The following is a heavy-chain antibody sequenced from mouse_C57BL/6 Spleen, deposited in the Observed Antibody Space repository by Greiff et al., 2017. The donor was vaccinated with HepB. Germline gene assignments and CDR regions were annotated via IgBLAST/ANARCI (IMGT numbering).Heavy chain of an antibody. J-gene: IGHJ3*01. CDR1: GYTFTSYG. V-gene: IGHV1-81*01. CDR3: ATNREGFAY. D-gene: IGHD4-1*01. Sequence: QVQLQQSGAELARPGASVKLSCKASGYTFTSYGISWVKQRTGQGLEWIGEISPRSGNTYYNEKFKGKATLTADKSSSTAYMELRSLTSEDSAVYFCATNREGFAYWGQGTLVTVSA. CDR2: ISPRSGNT.